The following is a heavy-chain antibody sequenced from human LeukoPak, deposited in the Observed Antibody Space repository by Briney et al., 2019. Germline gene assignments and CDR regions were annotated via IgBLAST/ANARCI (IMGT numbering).Heavy chain of an antibody. CDR1: GYTFTGYY. CDR2: INPNSGGT. V-gene: IGHV1-2*02. Sequence: ASVKVSCKASGYTFTGYYMHWVRQAPGQGLEWMGWINPNSGGTNYAQKFQGRVTMTRDTSISTAYMELSRLRSGDTAVYCCARDYRREIFGVVIFSHYYYYMDVWGKGTTVTVSS. CDR3: ARDYRREIFGVVIFSHYYYYMDV. D-gene: IGHD3-3*01. J-gene: IGHJ6*03.